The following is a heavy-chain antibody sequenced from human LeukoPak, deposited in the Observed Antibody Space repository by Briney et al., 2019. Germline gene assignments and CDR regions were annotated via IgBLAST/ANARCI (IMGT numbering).Heavy chain of an antibody. J-gene: IGHJ6*02. V-gene: IGHV3-21*01. CDR3: ARDRIAAAGSYHYYGMDV. D-gene: IGHD6-13*01. CDR2: ISSSSSYI. CDR1: GFTFSSYS. Sequence: PGGSLRLSCAASGFTFSSYSMNWVRQAPGKGLEWVSSISSSSSYIYYADSVKGRFTISRDNAKNSLYLQMNSLRAEDTAVYYCARDRIAAAGSYHYYGMDVWGQGTTVTVSS.